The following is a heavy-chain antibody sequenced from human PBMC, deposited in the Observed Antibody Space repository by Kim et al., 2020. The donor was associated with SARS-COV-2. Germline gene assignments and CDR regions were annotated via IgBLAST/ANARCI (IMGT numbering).Heavy chain of an antibody. D-gene: IGHD3-16*02. CDR1: GYTFTSYA. CDR2: INAGNGNT. CDR3: ARVVYDYVWGSYRPHWFDP. Sequence: ASVKVSCKASGYTFTSYAMHWVRQAPGQRLEWMGWINAGNGNTKYSQKFQGRVTITRDTSASTAYMELSSLRSEDTAVYYCARVVYDYVWGSYRPHWFDPWGQGTLVTVSS. J-gene: IGHJ5*02. V-gene: IGHV1-3*01.